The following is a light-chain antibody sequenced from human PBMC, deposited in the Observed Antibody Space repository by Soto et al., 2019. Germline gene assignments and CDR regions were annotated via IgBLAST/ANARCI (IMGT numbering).Light chain of an antibody. CDR2: EVS. V-gene: IGLV2-8*01. CDR3: SSYAGSNNYV. CDR1: SGDVGGYNY. J-gene: IGLJ1*01. Sequence: QSALTQPLSASVSRGQSFTISCTGTSGDVGGYNYVSWYQQHPGKAPKLMIFEVSERPSGILDRFSASKSGNTASLTVSGLQAEDEADYYCSSYAGSNNYVFGTGTKVTVL.